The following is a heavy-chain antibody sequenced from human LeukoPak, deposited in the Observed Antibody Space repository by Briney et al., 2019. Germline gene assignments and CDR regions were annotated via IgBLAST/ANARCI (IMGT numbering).Heavy chain of an antibody. CDR3: ARPQGAYSLDAFDI. Sequence: GESLKISCKVSGYSFANYWIGWVRQTPGKGLEWMGIIYPGDSDTRYSPSFQGQVTLSADKSIFTAYLQWSSLKASDTAIYYCARPQGAYSLDAFDIWGQGTRVTVSS. CDR1: GYSFANYW. J-gene: IGHJ3*02. CDR2: IYPGDSDT. D-gene: IGHD3-16*01. V-gene: IGHV5-51*01.